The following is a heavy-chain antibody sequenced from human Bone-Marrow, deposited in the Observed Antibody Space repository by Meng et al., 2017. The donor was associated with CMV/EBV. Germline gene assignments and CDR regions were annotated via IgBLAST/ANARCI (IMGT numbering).Heavy chain of an antibody. J-gene: IGHJ6*02. V-gene: IGHV1-46*01. CDR1: GYTFTSYY. CDR2: INPSGGST. D-gene: IGHD5-18*01. Sequence: ASVKVSCKASGYTFTSYYMHWVRQAPGQGLEWMGIINPSGGSTSYAQKFQGRVTMTRDTSTSTVYMELSSLRSDDTAVYYCARDRLGYSYGAAYYYGMDVWGQGTTVTVSS. CDR3: ARDRLGYSYGAAYYYGMDV.